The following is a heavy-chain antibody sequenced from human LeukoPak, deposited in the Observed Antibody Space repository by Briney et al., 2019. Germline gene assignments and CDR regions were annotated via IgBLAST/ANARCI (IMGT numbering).Heavy chain of an antibody. CDR2: VFHSGST. V-gene: IGHV4-38-2*02. J-gene: IGHJ4*02. CDR1: GYSISSAYQWG. CDR3: ARMLVPDYFDN. D-gene: IGHD6-13*01. Sequence: SETLSLTCTVSGYSISSAYQWGWGWIRQPPGRGLEWIGNVFHSGSTSYNPSLKSRLTISVDTSENQFSLRLSSVTAADTAVFYCARMLVPDYFDNWGQGTLVTVSS.